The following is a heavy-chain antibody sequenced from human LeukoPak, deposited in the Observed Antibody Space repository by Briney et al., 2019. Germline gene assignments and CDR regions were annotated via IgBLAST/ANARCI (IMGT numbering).Heavy chain of an antibody. CDR1: GYSISSGYY. CDR3: ARHSHYHDSSGFRN. D-gene: IGHD3-22*01. Sequence: SETLSLTCTVSGYSISSGYYWGWIRQPPGKGLEWIGSIYHSGSTYYNPSLKSRVTISVETSKNQFSLKLSSVTAADTALYYCARHSHYHDSSGFRNWGQGTLVTVS. CDR2: IYHSGST. J-gene: IGHJ4*02. V-gene: IGHV4-38-2*02.